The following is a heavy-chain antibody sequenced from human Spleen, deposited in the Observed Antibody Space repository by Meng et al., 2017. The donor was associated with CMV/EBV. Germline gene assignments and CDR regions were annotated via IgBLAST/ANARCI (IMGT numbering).Heavy chain of an antibody. D-gene: IGHD1-26*01. V-gene: IGHV4-61*02. CDR1: GGSISSGSYY. Sequence: QGSGPGLVKPSQTLSLTCTVSGGSISSGSYYWSWIRQPAGKGLEWIGEINHSGSTNYNPSLKSRVTISVDTSKNQFSLKLSSVTAADTAVYYCAIYRYSGSYDYFDYWGQGTLVTVSS. CDR3: AIYRYSGSYDYFDY. J-gene: IGHJ4*02. CDR2: INHSGST.